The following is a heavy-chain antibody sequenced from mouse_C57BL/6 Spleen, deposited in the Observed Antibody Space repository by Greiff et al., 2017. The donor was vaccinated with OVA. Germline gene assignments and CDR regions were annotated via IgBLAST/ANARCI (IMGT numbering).Heavy chain of an antibody. D-gene: IGHD2-4*01. J-gene: IGHJ4*01. Sequence: QVQLQQPGAELVKPGASVKLSCKASGYTFTSYWMHWVKQRPGRGLEWIGRFDPNSGGTKYNEKFKSKATLTVDKPSSTAYMQLSSLTSEDSAVYYCARCPYDYDVGDYAMDYWGQGTSVTVSS. CDR1: GYTFTSYW. CDR3: ARCPYDYDVGDYAMDY. CDR2: FDPNSGGT. V-gene: IGHV1-72*01.